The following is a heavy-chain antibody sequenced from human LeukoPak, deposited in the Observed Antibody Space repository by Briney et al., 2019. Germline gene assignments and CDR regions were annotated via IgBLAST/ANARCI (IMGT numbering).Heavy chain of an antibody. CDR3: ARESAPFSGFDP. CDR1: GFTFSSYA. V-gene: IGHV3-30-3*01. D-gene: IGHD2-15*01. J-gene: IGHJ5*02. CDR2: ISNDGSNK. Sequence: GGSLRLSCAASGFTFSSYAMHWVRQAPGKGLEWVAVISNDGSNKYYADSVKGRFTISRDNSKNTLYLQMNSLRAEDTAVYYCARESAPFSGFDPWGQGTLVTVSS.